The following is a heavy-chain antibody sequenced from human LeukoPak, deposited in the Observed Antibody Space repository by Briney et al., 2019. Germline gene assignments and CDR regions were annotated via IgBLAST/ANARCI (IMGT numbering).Heavy chain of an antibody. Sequence: ASVKVSCKASGYTFTDYYMHWVRQAPGQGLECVGVINPRCGSKTYAQKFQGRVTMTRDTSTSTFYMVLSSLKSDDTAVYYCARAGGSRSPFDYWGQGTLVTVSS. D-gene: IGHD6-6*01. CDR2: INPRCGSK. J-gene: IGHJ4*02. CDR3: ARAGGSRSPFDY. V-gene: IGHV1-46*01. CDR1: GYTFTDYY.